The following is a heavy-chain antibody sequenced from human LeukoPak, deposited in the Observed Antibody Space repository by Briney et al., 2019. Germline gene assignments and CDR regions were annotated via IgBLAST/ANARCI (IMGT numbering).Heavy chain of an antibody. J-gene: IGHJ4*02. V-gene: IGHV3-21*01. Sequence: GASVKVSCKASGYTFTSYDINWVRQAPGKGLEWVSSIGSISTYIYYADSVKGRFTISRDNAKNSLYLQMNSLRAEDTAIYYCARADLSGYDYVGFDSWGQGTLVTVSS. CDR1: GYTFTSYD. D-gene: IGHD5-12*01. CDR2: IGSISTYI. CDR3: ARADLSGYDYVGFDS.